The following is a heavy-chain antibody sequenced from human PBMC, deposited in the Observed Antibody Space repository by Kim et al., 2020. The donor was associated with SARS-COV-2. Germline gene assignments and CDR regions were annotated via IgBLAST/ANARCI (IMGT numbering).Heavy chain of an antibody. CDR3: ARDKMVGASYFDN. CDR2: IKQDGGEK. J-gene: IGHJ4*02. V-gene: IGHV3-7*01. Sequence: GGSLRLSCVASGFTFSSYWMSWVRQAPGKGPEWVAHIKQDGGEKNYVDSVKGRFTISRDNAKNSLYLEMNSLRAEDTAVYYCARDKMVGASYFDNWGQGT. D-gene: IGHD1-26*01. CDR1: GFTFSSYW.